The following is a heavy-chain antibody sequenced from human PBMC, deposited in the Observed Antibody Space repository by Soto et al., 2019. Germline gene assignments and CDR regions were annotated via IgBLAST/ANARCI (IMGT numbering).Heavy chain of an antibody. D-gene: IGHD1-26*01. J-gene: IGHJ5*01. CDR1: RFTFSDFA. CDR2: IGGGGTDT. V-gene: IGHV3-23*01. CDR3: AKDPVPYNGKWDWFDS. Sequence: DVQLLDSGGGLVQPGGSLTLSCAASRFTFSDFAMSWVRQAPGKGLEWVSSIGGGGTDTYYADSVKGRFTISRDNSKNTLYMQMDSLRDEDTAVYYCAKDPVPYNGKWDWFDSWGQGTLVTVSS.